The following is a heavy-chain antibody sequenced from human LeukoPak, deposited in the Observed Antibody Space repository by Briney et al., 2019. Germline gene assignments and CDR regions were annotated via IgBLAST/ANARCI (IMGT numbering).Heavy chain of an antibody. V-gene: IGHV1-2*02. J-gene: IGHJ4*02. Sequence: ASVKVSCKAPGYTFTGYYMHWVRQAPGQGLELMGWINPNSGYTNYAQKFQGRVTMTRDTSISTAYMELSSLRSDDTAVYFCARAPESQYYFDYWGQGTLVTVSS. CDR1: GYTFTGYY. CDR2: INPNSGYT. CDR3: ARAPESQYYFDY.